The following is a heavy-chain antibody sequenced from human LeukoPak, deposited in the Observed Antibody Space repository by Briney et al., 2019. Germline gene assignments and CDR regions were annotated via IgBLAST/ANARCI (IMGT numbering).Heavy chain of an antibody. CDR3: ARLYYYDSSGYYDY. CDR2: INPNSGGT. J-gene: IGHJ4*02. V-gene: IGHV1-2*02. Sequence: AAVKVSCKASGYTFSGYYMHWVRQAPGQGLEWMGWINPNSGGTNYAQKFQGRVTLTRDTSLSTAYMELSRLRSDDTAVYYCARLYYYDSSGYYDYWGQGTLVTVSS. CDR1: GYTFSGYY. D-gene: IGHD3-22*01.